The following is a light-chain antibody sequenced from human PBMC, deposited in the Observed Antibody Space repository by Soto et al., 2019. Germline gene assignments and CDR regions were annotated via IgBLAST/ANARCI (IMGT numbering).Light chain of an antibody. J-gene: IGKJ1*01. V-gene: IGKV1-33*01. CDR3: QQLNSYPQT. CDR2: DAS. Sequence: EIQMTQSPSSLSASVGARVTITCQASQDIGNYLNWYQQKPGKAPKLLIYDASNLETGVPSRFSGSGSGTDCTFTISSLQPEDVTTYYCQQLNSYPQTLAQGTKVDIK. CDR1: QDIGNY.